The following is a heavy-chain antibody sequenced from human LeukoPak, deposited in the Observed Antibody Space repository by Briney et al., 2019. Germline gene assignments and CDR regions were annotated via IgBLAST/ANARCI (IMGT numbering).Heavy chain of an antibody. CDR1: GGSISSYY. V-gene: IGHV4-4*07. J-gene: IGHJ4*02. CDR2: IYISGSGST. CDR3: ARYSSSGLTDY. Sequence: SQTLSLTCTVSGGSISSYYWSWIRQPAGKGLEWIGRIYISGSGSTNYNPSLKSRVTMSVDTSKNQFSLKLSSVTAADTAVYYCARYSSSGLTDYWGQGTLVTVSS. D-gene: IGHD6-6*01.